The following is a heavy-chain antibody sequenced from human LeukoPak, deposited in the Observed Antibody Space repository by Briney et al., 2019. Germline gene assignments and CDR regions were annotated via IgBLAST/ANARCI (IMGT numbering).Heavy chain of an antibody. CDR2: ISASGGST. D-gene: IGHD3-9*01. J-gene: IGHJ6*02. Sequence: GGSLRLSCAASGFTFSSYAMSWVRQAPGKGLEWVSAISASGGSTYYADSVKGRFTISRDNSKNTLYLQMNSLRAEDTAVYYCAKAATYYDISTDLYYYYGMDVWGQGTTVTVSS. V-gene: IGHV3-23*01. CDR1: GFTFSSYA. CDR3: AKAATYYDISTDLYYYYGMDV.